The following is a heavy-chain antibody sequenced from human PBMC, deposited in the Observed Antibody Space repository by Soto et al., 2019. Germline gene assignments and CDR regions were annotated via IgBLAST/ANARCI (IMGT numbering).Heavy chain of an antibody. Sequence: PGGSLRLSCAASGFTFSSYWMAWVRQTPGKGLEWVANIKHDGNEKYYVESVKGRFTVSRDNARNSLYLQMNSLRAEDTAVYYCARDPYCSGGTCYPVDYWGLGTLVTVS. J-gene: IGHJ4*02. CDR2: IKHDGNEK. D-gene: IGHD2-15*01. CDR3: ARDPYCSGGTCYPVDY. V-gene: IGHV3-7*01. CDR1: GFTFSSYW.